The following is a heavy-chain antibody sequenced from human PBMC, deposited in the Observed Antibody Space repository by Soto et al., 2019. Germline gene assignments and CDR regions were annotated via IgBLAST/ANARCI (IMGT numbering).Heavy chain of an antibody. CDR3: ARVGYCTNGVCYTVDY. D-gene: IGHD2-8*01. CDR2: TKQDGSEK. J-gene: IGHJ4*02. CDR1: GFTFSSYW. V-gene: IGHV3-7*01. Sequence: EVQLVESGGGLVQPGGSMRLSCAASGFTFSSYWMSWVRQARGKGLEWVANTKQDGSEKYYVDSVKGRFTISRDNAKNSLYLQMNSLRAEDTAVYYCARVGYCTNGVCYTVDYWGQGTLVTVFS.